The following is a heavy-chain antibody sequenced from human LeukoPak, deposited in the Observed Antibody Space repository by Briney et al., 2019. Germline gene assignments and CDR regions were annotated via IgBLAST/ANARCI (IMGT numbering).Heavy chain of an antibody. CDR2: IYYSGST. V-gene: IGHV4-31*03. Sequence: PSQTLSLTCTVSGGSISSGGYYWSWIRQHPGKGLEWIGYIYYSGSTYYNPSLKSRVTISVDTSKNQFSLKLSSVTAADTAVYYCARDYRGRNWFDPWGQGTLVTVSS. CDR1: GGSISSGGYY. D-gene: IGHD4-11*01. CDR3: ARDYRGRNWFDP. J-gene: IGHJ5*02.